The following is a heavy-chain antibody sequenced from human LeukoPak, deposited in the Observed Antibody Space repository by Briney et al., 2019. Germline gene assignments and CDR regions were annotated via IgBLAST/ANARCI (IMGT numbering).Heavy chain of an antibody. V-gene: IGHV1-18*01. CDR1: GYTFTSYG. J-gene: IGHJ6*02. Sequence: GASVKVSCKASGYTFTSYGISWVRQAPGQGLEWMGWISAYNGNTNYAQKLQGRVTMTTDTSTSTAYMELRSLRSDDTAVYYCARVGYYDSSGYYRYYYYGMDVWGQGTTVTVSS. CDR3: ARVGYYDSSGYYRYYYYGMDV. CDR2: ISAYNGNT. D-gene: IGHD3-22*01.